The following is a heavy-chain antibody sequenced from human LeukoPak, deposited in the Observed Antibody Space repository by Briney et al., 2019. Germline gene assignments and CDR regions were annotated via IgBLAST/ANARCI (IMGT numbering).Heavy chain of an antibody. V-gene: IGHV3-21*01. J-gene: IGHJ4*02. CDR3: AGSQDFWSGYYPFDY. CDR1: GXTFSSYS. D-gene: IGHD3-3*01. Sequence: GGSLRLSCAASGXTFSSYSMNWVRQAPGKGLEWVSSISSSSSYIYYADSVKGRFTISRDNAKNSLYLQMNSLRAEDTAVYYCAGSQDFWSGYYPFDYWGQGTLVTVSS. CDR2: ISSSSSYI.